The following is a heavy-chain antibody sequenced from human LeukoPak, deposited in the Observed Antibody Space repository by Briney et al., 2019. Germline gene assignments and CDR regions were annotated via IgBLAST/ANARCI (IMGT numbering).Heavy chain of an antibody. J-gene: IGHJ4*02. CDR3: ARDKGITIFGVATYYFDY. V-gene: IGHV3-30*04. CDR2: ISYDGSNK. D-gene: IGHD3-3*01. Sequence: HPGGSLRLSCAASGFTFSSYAMHWVRQAPGKGLEWVAVISYDGSNKYYADSVKGRCTISRDNSKNTLYLQMNSLRAEDTAVYYCARDKGITIFGVATYYFDYWGQGTLVTVSS. CDR1: GFTFSSYA.